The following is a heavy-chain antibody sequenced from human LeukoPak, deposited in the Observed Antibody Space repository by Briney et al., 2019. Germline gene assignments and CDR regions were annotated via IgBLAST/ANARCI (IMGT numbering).Heavy chain of an antibody. Sequence: GGSLRLSCAASGFTFSSYWMTWVRQAPGKGQEWVANIKQDASERYYVDSVKGRFTISRDNAKNSLYLQMNSLRAEDTAVYYRATPTAGTWHFDYWGQGTLVTVSS. V-gene: IGHV3-7*01. D-gene: IGHD1-1*01. CDR3: ATPTAGTWHFDY. J-gene: IGHJ4*02. CDR2: IKQDASER. CDR1: GFTFSSYW.